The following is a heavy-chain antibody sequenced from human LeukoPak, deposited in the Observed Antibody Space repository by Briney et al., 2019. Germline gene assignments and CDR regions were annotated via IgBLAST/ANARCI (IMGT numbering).Heavy chain of an antibody. D-gene: IGHD4-17*01. CDR2: IYYSGST. CDR1: GGSISSYY. V-gene: IGHV4-59*12. Sequence: TSETLSLTCTVSGGSISSYYWSWIRQPPGKGLEWIGYIYYSGSTNYNPSLKSRVTISVDTSKNQFSLKLSSVTAADTAVYYCARGTPYYGDYPRWFDPWGQGTLVTVSS. CDR3: ARGTPYYGDYPRWFDP. J-gene: IGHJ5*02.